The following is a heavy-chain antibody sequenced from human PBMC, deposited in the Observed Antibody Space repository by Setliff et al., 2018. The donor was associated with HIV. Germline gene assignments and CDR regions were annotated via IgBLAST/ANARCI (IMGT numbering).Heavy chain of an antibody. V-gene: IGHV4-61*09. CDR2: IYTSGST. CDR1: GGSISSGSYY. D-gene: IGHD6-6*01. Sequence: SETLSLTCTVSGGSISSGSYYWSWIRQPAGKGLEWIGHIYTSGSTNYNPSLKSRVTISVDTSKNQFSLKLSSVTAADTAVYYCASGLIAPRFWGQGTLVTVSS. J-gene: IGHJ4*02. CDR3: ASGLIAPRF.